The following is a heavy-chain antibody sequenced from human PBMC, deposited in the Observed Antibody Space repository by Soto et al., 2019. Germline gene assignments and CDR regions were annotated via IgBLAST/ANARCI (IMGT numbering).Heavy chain of an antibody. CDR1: GFTVSSNY. J-gene: IGHJ6*02. D-gene: IGHD1-26*01. CDR2: IYSGGST. V-gene: IGHV3-53*01. Sequence: PGGSLRLSCAASGFTVSSNYMSWVRQAPGKGLEWVSVIYSGGSTYYADSVKGRFTISRDNSKNTLYLQMNSLRSEDTAVYYCARDRPSRYSESYYYYYSMDVWGQGATVTVAS. CDR3: ARDRPSRYSESYYYYYSMDV.